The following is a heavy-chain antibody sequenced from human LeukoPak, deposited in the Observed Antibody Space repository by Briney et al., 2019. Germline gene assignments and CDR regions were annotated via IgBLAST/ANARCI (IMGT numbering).Heavy chain of an antibody. V-gene: IGHV3-23*01. Sequence: GGSLRLSCAASGFTFSSYALSWVRQAPEKGLEWVSGISGNGVTTYYADSVKGRFTISRDNSKNTLYLQMNSLRAEDTAVYFCAKDFNYYDGSGYYFRDPYFDYWGQGTLVTVSS. CDR3: AKDFNYYDGSGYYFRDPYFDY. J-gene: IGHJ4*02. D-gene: IGHD3-22*01. CDR1: GFTFSSYA. CDR2: ISGNGVTT.